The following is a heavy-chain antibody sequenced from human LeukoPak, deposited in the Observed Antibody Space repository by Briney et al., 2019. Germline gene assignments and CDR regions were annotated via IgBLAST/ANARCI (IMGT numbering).Heavy chain of an antibody. CDR1: GFTFSSYA. J-gene: IGHJ4*02. CDR3: AKNAAMVTIAAPDY. CDR2: ISYDGSNK. V-gene: IGHV3-30-3*01. Sequence: GGSLRLSCAASGFTFSSYAMHWVRQAPGKGLEWVAVISYDGSNKYYADSVKGRFTISRDNSKNTLYLQMNSLRAEDTAVYYCAKNAAMVTIAAPDYWGQGTLVTVSS. D-gene: IGHD5-18*01.